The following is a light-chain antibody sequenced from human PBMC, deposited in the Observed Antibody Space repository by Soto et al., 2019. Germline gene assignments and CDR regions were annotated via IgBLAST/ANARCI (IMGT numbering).Light chain of an antibody. Sequence: QSVLTQPPSASGSPGQSVTISCTGTSSDVGAYDYVSWYQQHPGKAPKLMIYEINKRPSGVPDRFSGSKSGNTASLTVSGLQAEDEAYYYCSSFAGSNNFPYVFGTGTKLTVL. J-gene: IGLJ1*01. V-gene: IGLV2-8*01. CDR3: SSFAGSNNFPYV. CDR1: SSDVGAYDY. CDR2: EIN.